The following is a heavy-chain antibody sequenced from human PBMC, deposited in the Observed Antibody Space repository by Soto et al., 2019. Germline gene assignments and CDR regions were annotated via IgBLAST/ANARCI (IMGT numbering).Heavy chain of an antibody. J-gene: IGHJ6*02. CDR2: ISYDGSNK. V-gene: IGHV3-30-3*01. CDR3: ARDHIEGYYYYYGMDV. CDR1: GFTFSSYA. Sequence: QVQLVESGGGVVQPGRSLRLSCAASGFTFSSYAMHWVRQASGKGLEWVAVISYDGSNKYYADSVKGRFTISRDNSKNTLYLQMNSLRAEDTAVYYCARDHIEGYYYYYGMDVWGQGTTVTVSS.